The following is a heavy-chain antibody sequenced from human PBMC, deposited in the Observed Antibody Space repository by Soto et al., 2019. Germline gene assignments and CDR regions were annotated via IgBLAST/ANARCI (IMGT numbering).Heavy chain of an antibody. CDR3: ARPVYYYYCSGYSGVDAFDI. Sequence: GESLKISCNGSGYSFTNYWICWVRQMPGKGLEWMAIIYPGDSDTRYSPSFQGQVTISADKSISTAYLQWSSLKASDTAMYYCARPVYYYYCSGYSGVDAFDIWGQGTMVTVSS. V-gene: IGHV5-51*01. CDR2: IYPGDSDT. CDR1: GYSFTNYW. J-gene: IGHJ3*02. D-gene: IGHD3-22*01.